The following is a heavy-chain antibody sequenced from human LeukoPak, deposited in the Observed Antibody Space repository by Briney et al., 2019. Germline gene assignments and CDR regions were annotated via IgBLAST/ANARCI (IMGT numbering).Heavy chain of an antibody. Sequence: GASVKVSCKASGGTFSSYAISWVRQAPGQGLEWMGGIIPIFGTANYAQKFQGRVTITADESTSTAYMELSSLRSEDTAVYYCARAFIVVVPAATQYNWFDPWGQGTLVTVSS. D-gene: IGHD2-2*01. V-gene: IGHV1-69*13. CDR2: IIPIFGTA. J-gene: IGHJ5*02. CDR1: GGTFSSYA. CDR3: ARAFIVVVPAATQYNWFDP.